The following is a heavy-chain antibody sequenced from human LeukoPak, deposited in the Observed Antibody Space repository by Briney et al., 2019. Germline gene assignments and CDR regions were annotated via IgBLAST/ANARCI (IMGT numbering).Heavy chain of an antibody. J-gene: IGHJ4*02. CDR1: GSTFNSYA. CDR2: IGGTGVRT. V-gene: IGHV3-23*01. Sequence: GGSLRLSCASSGSTFNSYAMSWVRQAPGKGLEWVSTIGGTGVRTYYADSVKGRFTISRDNSKNTLYLQINSLRAEDTAVYFCAKDRLGGPYFFHYWGQGTLVTVSS. D-gene: IGHD3-16*01. CDR3: AKDRLGGPYFFHY.